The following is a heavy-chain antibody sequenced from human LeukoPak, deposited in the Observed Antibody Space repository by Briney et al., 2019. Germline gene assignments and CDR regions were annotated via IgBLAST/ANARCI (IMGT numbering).Heavy chain of an antibody. Sequence: GASVKVSCKASGYTFTGYYMHWVRQAPGQGLEWMGWINPNSGGTNYAQKFQGRVTMTRDTSISTAYMELSRLRSDDTAVYYCARDRVQLWLRGVYYYMDVWGKGTTVTVSS. J-gene: IGHJ6*03. CDR1: GYTFTGYY. CDR2: INPNSGGT. V-gene: IGHV1-2*02. D-gene: IGHD5-18*01. CDR3: ARDRVQLWLRGVYYYMDV.